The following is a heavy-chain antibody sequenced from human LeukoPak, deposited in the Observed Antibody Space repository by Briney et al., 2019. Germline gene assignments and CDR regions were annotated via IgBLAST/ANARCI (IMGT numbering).Heavy chain of an antibody. J-gene: IGHJ6*04. D-gene: IGHD2-2*01. Sequence: SVKVSCKASGGTFSSYAISWVRQAPGQGLEWMGGIISIFGTANYAQKFQGRVTITADKSTSTAYMELSSLRSEDTAVYYCASQYPYILDGMDVWGKGTTVTVSS. CDR3: ASQYPYILDGMDV. CDR2: IISIFGTA. V-gene: IGHV1-69*06. CDR1: GGTFSSYA.